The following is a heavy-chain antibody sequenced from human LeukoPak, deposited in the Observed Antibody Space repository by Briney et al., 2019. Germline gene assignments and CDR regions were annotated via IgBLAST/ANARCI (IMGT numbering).Heavy chain of an antibody. D-gene: IGHD3-9*01. J-gene: IGHJ6*02. CDR1: GYSFTSYW. V-gene: IGHV5-51*01. CDR2: IYPGDSDT. Sequence: GESLKISCKGSGYSFTSYWIGWVRQMPGKGLEWMGIIYPGDSDTRYSPSFQGQVTISADKSISTAYLQWSSLKASDTAMYYCARQGREYYDILTGYYRSSYYGMDVWGQGTMVTVSS. CDR3: ARQGREYYDILTGYYRSSYYGMDV.